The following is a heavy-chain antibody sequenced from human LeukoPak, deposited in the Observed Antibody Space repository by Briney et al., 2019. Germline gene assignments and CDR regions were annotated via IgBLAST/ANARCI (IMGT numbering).Heavy chain of an antibody. CDR3: ARLRNPRDY. Sequence: PGGSLRLSCADSGFTFSSYWMSWVRQAPGKGLEWVANIKQDGSEKYYVDSVKGRFTISGDNAKNSLYLQMNSLRAEDTAVYYCARLRNPRDYWGQGTLVTVSS. J-gene: IGHJ4*02. CDR2: IKQDGSEK. V-gene: IGHV3-7*01. CDR1: GFTFSSYW.